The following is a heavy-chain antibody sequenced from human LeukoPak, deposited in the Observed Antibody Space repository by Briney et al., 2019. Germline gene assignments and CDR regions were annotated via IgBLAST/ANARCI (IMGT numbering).Heavy chain of an antibody. V-gene: IGHV3-21*01. CDR1: GFTFSSYS. J-gene: IGHJ4*02. D-gene: IGHD3-22*01. Sequence: GALRLSCAASGFTFSSYSMNWVRQAPGKGLEWVSSISSSSSYIYYADSVKGRFTISRDNAKNSLYLQTNSLRAEDTAVYYCARGDDSGYYDYFDYWGQGALVTVSS. CDR2: ISSSSSYI. CDR3: ARGDDSGYYDYFDY.